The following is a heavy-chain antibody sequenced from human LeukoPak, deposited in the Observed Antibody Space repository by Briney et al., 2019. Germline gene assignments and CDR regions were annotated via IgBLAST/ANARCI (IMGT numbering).Heavy chain of an antibody. D-gene: IGHD1-26*01. Sequence: PGGSLRLSCAASGFIFNAYWMHWVRQGPGKGLVWVSHIIGDGSSTNYADSVKGRFTISRDNAKNTLYLQLNSLRAEDSGVYYCTRSGDGDFDYWGQGTLVTVSS. V-gene: IGHV3-74*01. CDR1: GFIFNAYW. J-gene: IGHJ4*02. CDR2: IIGDGSST. CDR3: TRSGDGDFDY.